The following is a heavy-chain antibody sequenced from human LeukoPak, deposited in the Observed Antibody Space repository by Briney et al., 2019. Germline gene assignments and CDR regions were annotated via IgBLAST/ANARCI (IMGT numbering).Heavy chain of an antibody. CDR3: ARTKPWPNNDVSDM. D-gene: IGHD6-19*01. Sequence: GGSLRLSCAASGFTFSRYDMHWVRQITGKGLEWLSNSGTVGDTYYPDSVKGRFTTSRENAKNSVYLQMDSLRVGDTAVYYCARTKPWPNNDVSDMWGQGTLVIVSS. CDR1: GFTFSRYD. V-gene: IGHV3-13*01. CDR2: SGTVGDT. J-gene: IGHJ3*02.